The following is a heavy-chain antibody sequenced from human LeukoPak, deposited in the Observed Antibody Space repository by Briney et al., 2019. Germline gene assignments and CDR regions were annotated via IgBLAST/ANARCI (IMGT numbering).Heavy chain of an antibody. CDR3: AKATYYYGSGSYQATNYFDY. Sequence: GGSLRLSCAASGFTFSSYGMHWVRQAPGKGLEWVAVLSYDGSNKYYADSVKGRFTISRDNSKNTLYLQMNSLRAEDTAVYYCAKATYYYGSGSYQATNYFDYWGQGTLVTVSS. CDR2: LSYDGSNK. J-gene: IGHJ4*02. CDR1: GFTFSSYG. D-gene: IGHD3-10*01. V-gene: IGHV3-30*18.